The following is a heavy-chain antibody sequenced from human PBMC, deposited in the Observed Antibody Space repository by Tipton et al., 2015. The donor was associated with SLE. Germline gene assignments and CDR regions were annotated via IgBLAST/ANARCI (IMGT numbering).Heavy chain of an antibody. Sequence: LRLSCAASGFPFSSYPMSWVRQAPGKGLEWIGYVYYDGSTKYSPSLKSRVTISLGPSSNEFSLKLNSVTAADTAVYYCARLITAAGTWWFDPWGQGTLVTVSS. J-gene: IGHJ5*02. CDR2: VYYDGST. CDR3: ARLITAAGTWWFDP. D-gene: IGHD6-13*01. V-gene: IGHV4-59*08. CDR1: GFPFSSYP.